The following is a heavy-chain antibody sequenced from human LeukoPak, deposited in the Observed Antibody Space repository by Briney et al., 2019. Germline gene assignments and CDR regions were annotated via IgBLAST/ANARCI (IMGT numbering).Heavy chain of an antibody. CDR1: GGSFSGYY. D-gene: IGHD1-26*01. CDR2: INHSGST. V-gene: IGHV4-34*01. Sequence: KSSETLSLTCAVYGGSFSGYYWSWIRQPPGKGLEWIGEINHSGSTNYNPSLKSRVTISVDTSKNQFSLKLSSVTAADTAVYYCARGRIVGATADAFDIWGQGTMVTVSS. J-gene: IGHJ3*02. CDR3: ARGRIVGATADAFDI.